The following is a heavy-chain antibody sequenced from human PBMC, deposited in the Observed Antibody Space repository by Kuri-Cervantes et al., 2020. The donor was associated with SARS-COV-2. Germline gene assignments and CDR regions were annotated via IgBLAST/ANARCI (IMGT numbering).Heavy chain of an antibody. CDR2: IYYSGST. CDR1: GGSVSSGSYY. J-gene: IGHJ4*02. CDR3: ASVLGGYGSYLAHGFDY. D-gene: IGHD1-26*01. Sequence: GSLRLSCTVSGGSVSSGSYYWSWIRQPPGKGLEWIGYIYYSGSTNYNPPLKCRVTISVDTSKNQFSLKLSSVTAADTAVYYCASVLGGYGSYLAHGFDYWGQGTLVTVSS. V-gene: IGHV4-61*01.